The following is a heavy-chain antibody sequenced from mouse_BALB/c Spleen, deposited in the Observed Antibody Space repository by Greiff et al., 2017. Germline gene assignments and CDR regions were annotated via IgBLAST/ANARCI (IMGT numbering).Heavy chain of an antibody. CDR2: IDPANGNT. D-gene: IGHD2-3*01. CDR3: ARYPDGYYAMDY. J-gene: IGHJ4*01. V-gene: IGHV14-3*02. CDR1: GFNIKDTY. Sequence: LVESGAELVKPGASVKLSCTASGFNIKDTYMHWVKQRPEQGLEWIGRIDPANGNTKYDPKFQGKATITADTSSNTAYLQLSSLTSEDTAVYYCARYPDGYYAMDYWGQGTSVTVSS.